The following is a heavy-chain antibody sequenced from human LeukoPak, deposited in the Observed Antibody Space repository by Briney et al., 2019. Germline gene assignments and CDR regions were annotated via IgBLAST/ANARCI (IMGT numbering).Heavy chain of an antibody. D-gene: IGHD6-19*01. CDR2: ISSNGGST. CDR1: GFTFSSYA. CDR3: ARYSSGWYYY. J-gene: IGHJ4*02. V-gene: IGHV3-64D*06. Sequence: GGSLRLSSSASGFTFSSYAMHWVRQAPGKGLEYVSAISSNGGSTYYADSVKGRFTISRDNSKNTLYLQMSSLRAEDTAVYYCARYSSGWYYYWGQGTLVTVSS.